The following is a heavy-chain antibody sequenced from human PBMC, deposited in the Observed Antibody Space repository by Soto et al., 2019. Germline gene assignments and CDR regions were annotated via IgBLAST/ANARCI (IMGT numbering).Heavy chain of an antibody. J-gene: IGHJ5*02. D-gene: IGHD2-15*01. Sequence: SETLSLTCTVSGGSISSSSYYWGWIRQPPGKGLEWIGSIYYSGSTYYNPSLKSRVTISVDTSKNQFSRKLSSVTAADTAVYYCARTGGDINWFDPWGQGTLVTVSS. V-gene: IGHV4-39*01. CDR2: IYYSGST. CDR1: GGSISSSSYY. CDR3: ARTGGDINWFDP.